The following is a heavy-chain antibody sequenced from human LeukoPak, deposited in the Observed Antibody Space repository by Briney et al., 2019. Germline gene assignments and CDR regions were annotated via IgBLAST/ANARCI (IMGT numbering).Heavy chain of an antibody. CDR1: GYTFKDYS. Sequence: GASVKVSCKASGYTFKDYSMHWVRQAPGQGLEWMGWVNSKTADTKFAQQFQGRVTMTRDTFITTAYMDLSRLKSDDTATYYCARQQFPGVPGDFWGQGTPVTVSS. V-gene: IGHV1-2*02. D-gene: IGHD2-2*01. CDR2: VNSKTADT. CDR3: ARQQFPGVPGDF. J-gene: IGHJ4*02.